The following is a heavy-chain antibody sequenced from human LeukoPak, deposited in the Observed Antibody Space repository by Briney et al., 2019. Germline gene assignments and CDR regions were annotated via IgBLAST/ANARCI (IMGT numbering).Heavy chain of an antibody. CDR1: GFTFSDYY. Sequence: GGSLRLSCAASGFTFSDYYMSWVRQAPGKGLEWVSVIYSGGSTYYADSVKGRFTISRDNSKNTLYLQMNSLRAEDTAVYYCARDTGDYFDYWGQGTLVTVSS. D-gene: IGHD4-17*01. J-gene: IGHJ4*02. CDR3: ARDTGDYFDY. CDR2: IYSGGST. V-gene: IGHV3-66*01.